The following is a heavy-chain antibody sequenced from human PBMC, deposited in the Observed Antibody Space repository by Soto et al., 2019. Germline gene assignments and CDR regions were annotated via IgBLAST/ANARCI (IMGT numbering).Heavy chain of an antibody. J-gene: IGHJ4*02. V-gene: IGHV1-69*01. CDR1: GGTFSSYA. CDR3: AGTYGGNSGSGWAVDY. CDR2: IIPIFGTA. D-gene: IGHD3-10*01. Sequence: QVQLVQSGAEVKKPGSSVKFSCKASGGTFSSYAISWVRQAPGQGLEWMGGIIPIFGTANYAQKFQGRVTITAAESTSTAYMELSRLRSEDTAVYYCAGTYGGNSGSGWAVDYWGQGTLVTVSS.